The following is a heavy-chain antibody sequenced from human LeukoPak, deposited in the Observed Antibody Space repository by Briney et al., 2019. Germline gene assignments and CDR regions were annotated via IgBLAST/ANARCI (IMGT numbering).Heavy chain of an antibody. CDR2: IYYSGST. D-gene: IGHD3-9*01. J-gene: IGHJ5*02. Sequence: SETLSLTCTVSGGSISSGDYYWRWIRQPPGNGLEWIGYIYYSGSTYYNPSLKSRVTISVDTSKNQFSLKLSSVPAAETDVYSCDREKTYYDVLAKGEFDLCGQGPLVLVSS. CDR1: GGSISSGDYY. CDR3: DREKTYYDVLAKGEFDL. V-gene: IGHV4-30-4*08.